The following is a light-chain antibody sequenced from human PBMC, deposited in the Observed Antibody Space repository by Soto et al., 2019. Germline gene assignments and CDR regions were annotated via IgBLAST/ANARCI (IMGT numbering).Light chain of an antibody. CDR1: QSISSW. J-gene: IGKJ1*01. Sequence: DIQMNQSPSTLSASVGDRVTITCRASQSISSWLAWYQQKPGKAPKLLIYKASILESGVPSRFSGSGSGTEFTLTISSLQPDDFATYYCQQYNSSPWTFGQGTKVEIK. V-gene: IGKV1-5*03. CDR3: QQYNSSPWT. CDR2: KAS.